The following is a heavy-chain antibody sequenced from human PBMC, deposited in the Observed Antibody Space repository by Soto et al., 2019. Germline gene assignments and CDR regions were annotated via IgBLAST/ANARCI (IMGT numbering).Heavy chain of an antibody. CDR1: GFAFSSYA. Sequence: GWLRRSCAASGFAFSSYAMHWVRQTPGKGLEYVSAISPQGGSTYYADSVKGRFTISRDDSKNTVYLPMSSLRPDDTAVYYCVNMMIARGAFDFWGQGTPVTVSS. V-gene: IGHV3-64D*06. CDR2: ISPQGGST. D-gene: IGHD2-21*01. J-gene: IGHJ4*02. CDR3: VNMMIARGAFDF.